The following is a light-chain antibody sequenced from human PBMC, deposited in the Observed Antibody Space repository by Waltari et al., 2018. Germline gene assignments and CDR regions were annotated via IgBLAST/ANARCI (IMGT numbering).Light chain of an antibody. J-gene: IGLJ2*01. CDR3: CSYAGSSTFVV. CDR1: SSDVGSYTL. CDR2: EGS. V-gene: IGLV2-23*01. Sequence: QSALTQPASVSGSPGPSITISGTGTSSDVGSYTLVSWYQQHPGKAPKLMIYEGSKRPSGVSNRFSGSKSGNTASLTISGLQAEDEADYYCCSYAGSSTFVVFGGGTKLTVL.